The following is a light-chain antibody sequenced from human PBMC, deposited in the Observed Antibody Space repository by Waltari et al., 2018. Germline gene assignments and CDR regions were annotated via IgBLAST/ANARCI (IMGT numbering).Light chain of an antibody. V-gene: IGKV3-20*01. CDR2: GAS. CDR3: QHYVRLPAT. CDR1: QTVSRS. Sequence: IVLTQSPGTLSLSPGERATLSCRASQTVSRSLAWYQQKPGQAPKLLIYGASTRATGIPDRFTGSGSGTDVSLTISSLEPEDFAIYCCQHYVRLPATFGQGTKVEIK. J-gene: IGKJ1*01.